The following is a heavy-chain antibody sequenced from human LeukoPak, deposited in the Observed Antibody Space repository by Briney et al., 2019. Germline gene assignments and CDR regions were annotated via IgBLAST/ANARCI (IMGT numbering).Heavy chain of an antibody. CDR3: ARVIQRATAMITFGGVIALDY. CDR2: ISYDGSNK. D-gene: IGHD3-16*02. J-gene: IGHJ4*02. Sequence: GGSLRLSCAASGFTFSSYAMHWVRQAPGKGLEWVAVISYDGSNKYYADSVKGRFSISRDNSKNTLYLRMNSLRAEDTAVYYCARVIQRATAMITFGGVIALDYWGQGTLVTVSS. CDR1: GFTFSSYA. V-gene: IGHV3-30*04.